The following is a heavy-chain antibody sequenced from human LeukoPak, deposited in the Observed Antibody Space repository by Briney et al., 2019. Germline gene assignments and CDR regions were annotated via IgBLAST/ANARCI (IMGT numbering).Heavy chain of an antibody. V-gene: IGHV3-7*01. Sequence: GGSLRLSCVAPGFTFSNYWMSWVRQAPGKGLEWVANIKQDGSEQYYVDSVKGRFTVSRDNAKNSLHLQMNSLRAEDTAVYYCATDSPCDYCGQGTLVTVSS. CDR1: GFTFSNYW. J-gene: IGHJ4*02. CDR2: IKQDGSEQ. D-gene: IGHD2-15*01. CDR3: ATDSPCDY.